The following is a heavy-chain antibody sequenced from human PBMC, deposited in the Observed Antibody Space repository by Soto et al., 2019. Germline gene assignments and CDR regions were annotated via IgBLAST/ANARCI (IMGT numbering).Heavy chain of an antibody. D-gene: IGHD6-13*01. V-gene: IGHV1-69*02. Sequence: SVKVSCKASGGTFSSYTISWVRQAPGQGLEWMGRIIPILGIANYAQKFQGRVTITADKSTSTAYMELSSLRSEDTAVYYCARAPAVDDAFDIWGQGTMVTVSS. J-gene: IGHJ3*02. CDR2: IIPILGIA. CDR3: ARAPAVDDAFDI. CDR1: GGTFSSYT.